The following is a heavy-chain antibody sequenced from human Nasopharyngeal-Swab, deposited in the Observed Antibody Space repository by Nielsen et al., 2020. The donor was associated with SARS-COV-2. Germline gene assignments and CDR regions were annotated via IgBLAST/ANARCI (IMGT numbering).Heavy chain of an antibody. V-gene: IGHV6-1*01. CDR3: ARIAVAGHNWFDP. Sequence: WIRQSPSRGLEWLGRTYYRSKWYNDYAVSVKSRITISPDTSKNQFSLQLNSVTPEDTAVYYCARIAVAGHNWFDPWGQGTLVTASS. D-gene: IGHD6-19*01. J-gene: IGHJ5*02. CDR2: TYYRSKWYN.